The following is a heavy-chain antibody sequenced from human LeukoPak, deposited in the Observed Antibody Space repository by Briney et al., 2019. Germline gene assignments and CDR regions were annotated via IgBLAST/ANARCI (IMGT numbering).Heavy chain of an antibody. D-gene: IGHD6-13*01. CDR3: ARVYRSWYELVFDC. J-gene: IGHJ4*02. CDR1: GYTFTSYA. Sequence: ASVKVSCKASGYTFTSYAMHWVRQAPGQGLEWMGWINAGNGNTKYSQKFQGRVTITRDTSASTAYMELSSLRSEDTAVYYCARVYRSWYELVFDCWGQGTLVTVSS. CDR2: INAGNGNT. V-gene: IGHV1-3*01.